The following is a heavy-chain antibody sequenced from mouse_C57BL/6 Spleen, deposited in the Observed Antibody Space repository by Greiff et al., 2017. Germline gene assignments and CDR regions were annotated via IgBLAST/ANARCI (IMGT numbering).Heavy chain of an antibody. CDR1: GFNIKDDY. CDR2: IDPENGDT. D-gene: IGHD1-1*01. V-gene: IGHV14-4*01. CDR3: TGGSSPYYYAMDY. J-gene: IGHJ4*01. Sequence: EVKLQQSGAELVRPGASVKLSCTASGFNIKDDYMHWVKQRPEQGLEWIGWIDPENGDTEYASKFQGKATITADTSSNTAYLQLSSLTSEDTAVYYCTGGSSPYYYAMDYWGQGTSVTVSS.